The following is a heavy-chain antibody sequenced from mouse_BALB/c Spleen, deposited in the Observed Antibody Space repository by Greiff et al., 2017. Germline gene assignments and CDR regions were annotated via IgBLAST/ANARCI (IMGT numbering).Heavy chain of an antibody. CDR3: ARFPYGYGDY. D-gene: IGHD2-2*01. CDR1: GYTFTSYW. J-gene: IGHJ2*01. Sequence: VQLVESGAELAKPGASVKMSCKASGYTFTSYWMHWVKQRPGQGLEWIGYINPSTGYTEYNQKFKDKATLTADKSSSTAYMQLSSLTSEDSAVYYCARFPYGYGDYWGQGTTLTVSS. CDR2: INPSTGYT. V-gene: IGHV1-7*01.